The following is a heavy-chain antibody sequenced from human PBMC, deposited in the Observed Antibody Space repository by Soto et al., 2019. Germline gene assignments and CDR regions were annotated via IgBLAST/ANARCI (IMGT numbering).Heavy chain of an antibody. CDR3: ARATPYYYYGMDV. V-gene: IGHV4-31*03. Sequence: QVQLQESGPGLVKPSQTLSLTCTVSGGSISSGGDYWSCIRQHPGKGLEWIGYIYYSGSTYYNPSPTSRVTFSVDTSKNRYSLKLSSVTAAATAVYYCARATPYYYYGMDVWGHGTTVTVSS. J-gene: IGHJ6*02. CDR1: GGSISSGGDY. D-gene: IGHD2-15*01. CDR2: IYYSGST.